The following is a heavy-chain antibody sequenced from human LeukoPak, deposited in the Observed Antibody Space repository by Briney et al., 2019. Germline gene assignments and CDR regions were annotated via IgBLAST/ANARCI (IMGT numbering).Heavy chain of an antibody. CDR3: ARVGSTVAAGTPDY. Sequence: GGSLRLSCAASGFTFSDYYMSWIRQAPGKGLEWLSYISGTGSHTTYAGSVRGRFTISRDNAENSLSLQLNSLRADDTAVYYCARVGSTVAAGTPDYWGQGTLVTVSS. CDR1: GFTFSDYY. CDR2: ISGTGSHT. V-gene: IGHV3-11*06. J-gene: IGHJ4*02. D-gene: IGHD6-13*01.